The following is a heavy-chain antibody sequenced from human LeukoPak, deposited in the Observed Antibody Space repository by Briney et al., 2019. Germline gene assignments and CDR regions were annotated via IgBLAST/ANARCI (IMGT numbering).Heavy chain of an antibody. Sequence: GGSLRLSCAASGFTFSSYNMNWVRQAPGKGLEWVSSISSSSDYIYYADSVKGRFTISRDNAKNSLYLQMKSLRAKDTAVYYCASNTATVFDNWGQGALVTVSS. J-gene: IGHJ4*02. D-gene: IGHD2-21*02. V-gene: IGHV3-21*01. CDR3: ASNTATVFDN. CDR2: ISSSSDYI. CDR1: GFTFSSYN.